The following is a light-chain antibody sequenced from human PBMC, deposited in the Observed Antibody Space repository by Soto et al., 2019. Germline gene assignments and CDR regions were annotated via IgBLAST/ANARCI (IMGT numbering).Light chain of an antibody. CDR3: QQYGSSPHT. J-gene: IGKJ1*01. CDR1: QSVSSSY. CDR2: GAS. Sequence: VLLTQAPETLSLSPGERATLSCRASQSVSSSYLAWYQQKPGQAPRLLIYGASSRATGIPDRFSGSGSGTDFTLTISRLEPEDFAVYYCQQYGSSPHTFGQGTKVDI. V-gene: IGKV3-20*01.